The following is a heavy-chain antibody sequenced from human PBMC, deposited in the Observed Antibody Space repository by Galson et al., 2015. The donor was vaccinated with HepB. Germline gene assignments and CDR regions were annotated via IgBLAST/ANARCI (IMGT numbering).Heavy chain of an antibody. CDR2: INPLFGTK. V-gene: IGHV1-69*06. Sequence: SVKVSCKASGGTFNSQPTSWVRQAPGQGPEWTAEINPLFGTKNYAQKFQDRLTIAADRSTSTVYMELSSLTSEDTAVYYCATNAGRRGIFFEYWGQGTLVTVSS. CDR1: GGTFNSQP. CDR3: ATNAGRRGIFFEY. D-gene: IGHD3-10*01. J-gene: IGHJ4*02.